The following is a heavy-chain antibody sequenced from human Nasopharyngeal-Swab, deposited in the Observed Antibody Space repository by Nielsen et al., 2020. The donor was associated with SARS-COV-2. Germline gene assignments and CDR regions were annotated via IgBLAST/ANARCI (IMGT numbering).Heavy chain of an antibody. V-gene: IGHV3-30-3*01. CDR3: ARVRDSSAWWGAFDF. CDR2: MSHDGTKI. Sequence: GESLKISCAASGFIFSSYAMHWVRQAPGKGLEWVAVMSHDGTKIYYADSVKGRFTLSRDKSKNTLYVHVNSLTTEDTGVYYCARVRDSSAWWGAFDFWGRRTMVTVSS. CDR1: GFIFSSYA. J-gene: IGHJ3*01. D-gene: IGHD6-19*01.